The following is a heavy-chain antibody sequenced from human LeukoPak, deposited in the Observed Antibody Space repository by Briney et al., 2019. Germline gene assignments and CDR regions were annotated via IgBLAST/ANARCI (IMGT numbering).Heavy chain of an antibody. CDR3: ARDLTYSSGWYYYYYYYMDV. J-gene: IGHJ6*03. CDR1: GGSISSYY. D-gene: IGHD6-19*01. V-gene: IGHV4-4*07. CDR2: IYTSGST. Sequence: SETLSLTCTVPGGSISSYYWSWIRQPAGKGLEWIGRIYTSGSTNYNPSLKSRVTMSVDTSKNQFSLKLSSVTAADTAVYYCARDLTYSSGWYYYYYYYMDVWGKGTTVTVSS.